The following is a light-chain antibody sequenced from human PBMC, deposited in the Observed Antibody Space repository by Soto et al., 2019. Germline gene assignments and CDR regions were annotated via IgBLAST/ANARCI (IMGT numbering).Light chain of an antibody. Sequence: DIRMTQSPSSLSASVGDRVTITCRASLTIGDSLSWFQQKVGKPPTLLIYGASALQSGVPARLSGSGSGTDFTLTINNMQREDFATYYCQQTYNLPRTFGQGTKVDIK. CDR3: QQTYNLPRT. CDR1: LTIGDS. CDR2: GAS. J-gene: IGKJ1*01. V-gene: IGKV1-39*01.